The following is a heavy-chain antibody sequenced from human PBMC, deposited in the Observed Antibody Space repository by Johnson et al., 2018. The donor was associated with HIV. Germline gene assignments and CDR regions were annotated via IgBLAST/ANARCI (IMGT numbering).Heavy chain of an antibody. CDR2: INGDGSGI. CDR1: GFTFSSYW. J-gene: IGHJ3*02. Sequence: VQLVVPGGGFVQPGGSLRRYCAASGFTFSSYWMHWVRQGPGKGLVWVSRINGDGSGITYADSVKGRFTISRDNAKNTLYLQMNSLRAEDTAVYYCASFWATGAFDIWGQGTMVTVSS. D-gene: IGHD3-10*01. V-gene: IGHV3-74*02. CDR3: ASFWATGAFDI.